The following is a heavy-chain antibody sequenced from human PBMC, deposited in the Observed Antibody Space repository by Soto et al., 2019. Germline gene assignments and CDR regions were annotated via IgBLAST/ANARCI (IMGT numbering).Heavy chain of an antibody. J-gene: IGHJ6*02. Sequence: HPXGSLRLSFAAWGFTVSRYEMHWFRQVTGKGLEWVSGIGSGGDPYYPGSVKGRFTISREDAKNSLYLQMNSLRAGDTAVYYCVRGLLIYDYDWGSYRHNYGLDVWGQGTTVTVSS. D-gene: IGHD3-16*02. CDR2: IGSGGDP. V-gene: IGHV3-13*05. CDR1: GFTVSRYE. CDR3: VRGLLIYDYDWGSYRHNYGLDV.